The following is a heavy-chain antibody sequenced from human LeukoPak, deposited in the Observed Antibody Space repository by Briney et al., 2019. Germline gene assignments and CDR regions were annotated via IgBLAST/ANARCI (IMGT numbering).Heavy chain of an antibody. V-gene: IGHV3-9*01. Sequence: GRSLRLSCAAPGFSLDDYAMHWVRQAPGKGLEWVSSISWDSGNMAYADSVKGRFTISRDNVKNSLYLQMNSLRPEDTAFYYCIKDMGFDLLKDAFEIWGQGTLVTVSS. D-gene: IGHD1-26*01. J-gene: IGHJ3*02. CDR3: IKDMGFDLLKDAFEI. CDR2: ISWDSGNM. CDR1: GFSLDDYA.